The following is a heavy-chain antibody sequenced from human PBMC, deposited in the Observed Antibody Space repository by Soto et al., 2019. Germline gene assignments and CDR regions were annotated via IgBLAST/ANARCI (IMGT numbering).Heavy chain of an antibody. Sequence: QVQLVESGGGVVQPGRSLRLSCEASGFTFSSYAMHWVRQAPGKGLEWVAVISYDGSNKYYADSVKGRFTISRDNSKNTRYLQMNSLRAEDTAVYYCASDSSGYPREGWVDYWGQGTLVTVSS. V-gene: IGHV3-30-3*01. D-gene: IGHD3-22*01. CDR3: ASDSSGYPREGWVDY. CDR1: GFTFSSYA. CDR2: ISYDGSNK. J-gene: IGHJ4*02.